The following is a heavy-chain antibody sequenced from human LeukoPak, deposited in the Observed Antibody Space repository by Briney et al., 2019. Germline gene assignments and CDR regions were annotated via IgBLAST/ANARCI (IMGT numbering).Heavy chain of an antibody. Sequence: SGGSLRLSCAASGFIFSDYGMHWVRQAPGKGLEWVAVIWNNGNNRYADSVRGRFTISRDDSKNTLYLQMDSLRAEDTAVYYCARERNYVWGSYRYGSLDYWGQGTLVTVSS. J-gene: IGHJ4*02. CDR3: ARERNYVWGSYRYGSLDY. CDR2: IWNNGNNR. CDR1: GFIFSDYG. V-gene: IGHV3-33*01. D-gene: IGHD3-16*02.